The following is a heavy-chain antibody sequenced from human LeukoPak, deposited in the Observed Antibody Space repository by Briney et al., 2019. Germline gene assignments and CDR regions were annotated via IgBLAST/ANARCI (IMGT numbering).Heavy chain of an antibody. Sequence: GGSLRLSCAASGFTFSSYIMNWVRQAPGKGLEWVSSISSSSSYIYYADSVKGRFTISRDNAKNSLYLRMNSLRAEDTAVYYCARAYSGSYHPDFDYWGQGTLVTVSS. D-gene: IGHD1-26*01. CDR1: GFTFSSYI. CDR3: ARAYSGSYHPDFDY. CDR2: ISSSSSYI. J-gene: IGHJ4*02. V-gene: IGHV3-21*01.